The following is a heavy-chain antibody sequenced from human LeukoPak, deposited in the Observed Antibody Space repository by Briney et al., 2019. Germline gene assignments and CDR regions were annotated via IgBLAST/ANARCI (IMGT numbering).Heavy chain of an antibody. CDR2: INPNSGGT. D-gene: IGHD6-19*01. Sequence: ASVKVSCKPSGYSFTGYYMHLVRQAPGQGLEWMGRINPNSGGTNYAQKFQGRVTMTRDTSISTAYMELSRLRSDDTAVYYCASDYSSGWYVDYSGQGTLVTVSS. CDR3: ASDYSSGWYVDY. J-gene: IGHJ4*02. CDR1: GYSFTGYY. V-gene: IGHV1-2*06.